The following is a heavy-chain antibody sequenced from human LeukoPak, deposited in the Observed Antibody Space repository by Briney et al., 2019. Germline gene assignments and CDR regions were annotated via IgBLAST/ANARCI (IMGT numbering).Heavy chain of an antibody. J-gene: IGHJ4*02. CDR2: IYYSGST. CDR3: ARGGGPQFFLDY. CDR1: GGSVSSYY. D-gene: IGHD3-16*01. V-gene: IGHV4-59*02. Sequence: SETLSLTCTVSGGSVSSYYWSWIRQPPGKGLEWIGYIYYSGSTNYNPSLKSRVTISVDTSKNQFSLKLSSVTAADTAVYYCARGGGPQFFLDYWGQGTLVTVSS.